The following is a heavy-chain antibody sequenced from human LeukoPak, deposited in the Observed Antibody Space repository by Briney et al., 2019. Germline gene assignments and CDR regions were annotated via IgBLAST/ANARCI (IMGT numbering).Heavy chain of an antibody. J-gene: IGHJ5*02. CDR3: ARGKGREIVVVPAAKGGTNWFDP. CDR1: GGSFSGYY. CDR2: INHSGST. V-gene: IGHV4-34*01. D-gene: IGHD2-2*01. Sequence: PSETLSLTCAVYGGSFSGYYWSWIRQPPGKGLEWIGEINHSGSTNYNPSLKSRVTISIDTSKNQFSLKLSSVTAADTAVYYCARGKGREIVVVPAAKGGTNWFDPWGRGTLVTVSS.